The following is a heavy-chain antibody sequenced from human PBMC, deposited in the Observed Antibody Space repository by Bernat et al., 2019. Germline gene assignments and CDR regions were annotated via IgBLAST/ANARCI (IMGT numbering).Heavy chain of an antibody. CDR3: AKSVYSSDNYGMDV. CDR1: GFTFSSFG. Sequence: QVHLVESGGGVVQPGGSLRLSCAASGFTFSSFGMHWVRQAPGKGLEWVALIRYDRSKKYYADSVKGQVTISRDNSKNMLYLQMNSLRAEDTAVYYCAKSVYSSDNYGMDVWGQGTTVTVSS. J-gene: IGHJ6*02. V-gene: IGHV3-30*02. D-gene: IGHD6-19*01. CDR2: IRYDRSKK.